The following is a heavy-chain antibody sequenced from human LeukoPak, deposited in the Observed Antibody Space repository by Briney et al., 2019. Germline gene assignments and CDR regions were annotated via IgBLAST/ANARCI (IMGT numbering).Heavy chain of an antibody. CDR1: GFTFSSYA. V-gene: IGHV3-23*01. D-gene: IGHD3-10*02. Sequence: GGSLRLSCAASGFTFSSYAMSWVRQAPGKGLEWVSVISGSGGSTNYADSVKGRFTISRDNSKKMLYLQMNSLRADDTAVYYCARHPFMSPFDYWGQGTLVTVSS. CDR2: ISGSGGST. J-gene: IGHJ4*02. CDR3: ARHPFMSPFDY.